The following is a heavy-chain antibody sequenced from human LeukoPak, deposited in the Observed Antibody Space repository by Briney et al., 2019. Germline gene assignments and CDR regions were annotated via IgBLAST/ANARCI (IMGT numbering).Heavy chain of an antibody. CDR3: SRCGYSAGWSCDH. V-gene: IGHV1-3*04. D-gene: IGHD5-18*01. CDR1: GYTFTSHN. J-gene: IGHJ5*02. CDR2: INTGNGIT. Sequence: ASVKVSCKASGYTFTSHNMHWVRQAPGQRLEWMGWINTGNGITKYSQKIQGRVTVTRDTSASTAYVELSSLSTEDTAVYYCSRCGYSAGWSCDHWGQGTLVTVSS.